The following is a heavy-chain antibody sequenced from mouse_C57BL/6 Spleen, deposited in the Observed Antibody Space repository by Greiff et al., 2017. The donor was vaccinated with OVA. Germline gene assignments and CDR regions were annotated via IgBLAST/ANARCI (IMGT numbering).Heavy chain of an antibody. D-gene: IGHD4-1*01. J-gene: IGHJ3*01. CDR2: IDPENGDT. Sequence: EVKLVESGAELVRPGASVKLSCTASGFNIKDDYMHWVKQRPEQGLEWIGWIDPENGDTEYASKFQGKATITADTSSNTAYLQLSSLTSEDTAVYYCTTRLTGTAYWGQGTLVTVSA. CDR1: GFNIKDDY. V-gene: IGHV14-4*01. CDR3: TTRLTGTAY.